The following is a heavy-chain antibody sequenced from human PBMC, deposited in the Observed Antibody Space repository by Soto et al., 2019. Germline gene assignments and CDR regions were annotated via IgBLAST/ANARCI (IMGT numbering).Heavy chain of an antibody. D-gene: IGHD5-12*01. CDR1: GFTFSSYA. Sequence: QVQLVESGGGVVQPGRSLRLSCAASGFTFSSYAMHWVRQAPGKGLEWVAVISYDGSNKYYADSVKGRFTISRHNSKNTLYLQMNSLRAEDTAVYYCYTAGYDDAFDIWGQGTMVTVSS. CDR2: ISYDGSNK. J-gene: IGHJ3*02. V-gene: IGHV3-30-3*01. CDR3: YTAGYDDAFDI.